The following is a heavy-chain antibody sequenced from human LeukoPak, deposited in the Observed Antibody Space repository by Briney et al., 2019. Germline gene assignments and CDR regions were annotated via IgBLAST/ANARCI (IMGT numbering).Heavy chain of an antibody. V-gene: IGHV4-34*01. CDR1: GGSFSGYY. CDR3: ARALSNPSRYGMDV. J-gene: IGHJ6*02. CDR2: INHSGST. D-gene: IGHD4-11*01. Sequence: SETLSLTCAVYGGSFSGYYWSWIRQPPGKGLEWIGEINHSGSTNYNPSLKSRVTISVDTSKNQFSLKLSSVTAADTAVYYCARALSNPSRYGMDVWSQGTTVTVSS.